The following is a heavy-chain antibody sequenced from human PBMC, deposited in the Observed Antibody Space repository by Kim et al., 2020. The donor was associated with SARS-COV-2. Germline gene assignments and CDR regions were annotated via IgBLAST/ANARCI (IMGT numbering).Heavy chain of an antibody. D-gene: IGHD2-2*01. CDR3: AKGGDVVVPAAILDY. V-gene: IGHV3-30*02. Sequence: DSVKGGYTTPRDNSKNTLYRQMNSRGAEDTAVYYCAKGGDVVVPAAILDYWGQGTLVTVSS. J-gene: IGHJ4*02.